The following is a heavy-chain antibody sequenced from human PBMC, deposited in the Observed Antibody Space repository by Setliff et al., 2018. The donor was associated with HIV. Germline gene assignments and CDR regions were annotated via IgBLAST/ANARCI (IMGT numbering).Heavy chain of an antibody. J-gene: IGHJ4*02. V-gene: IGHV1-18*01. CDR1: GYTFTSYG. Sequence: ASVKVSCKASGYTFTSYGISWVRQAPGQGLEWMGWISAYNGNTNYAQKFPGRVTMTRDTSTSTAYMELRSLKSDDTAVYYCARVWDWNYDLGYWGQGTLVTVSS. CDR2: ISAYNGNT. CDR3: ARVWDWNYDLGY. D-gene: IGHD1-7*01.